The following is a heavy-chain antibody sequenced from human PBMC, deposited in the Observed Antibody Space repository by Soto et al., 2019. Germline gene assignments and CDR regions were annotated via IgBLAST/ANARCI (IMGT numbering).Heavy chain of an antibody. D-gene: IGHD2-8*02. Sequence: GGSVRLSCAASGFTFGDYFITWIRQAPGKGREWVSYISSTGTYTNYADPVRGRFTISRDNAKNSLYLQMNSLTADDTAIYYCGKDRHWYGMDFWGQGTTVPVSS. CDR2: ISSTGTYT. V-gene: IGHV3-11*05. J-gene: IGHJ6*02. CDR1: GFTFGDYF. CDR3: GKDRHWYGMDF.